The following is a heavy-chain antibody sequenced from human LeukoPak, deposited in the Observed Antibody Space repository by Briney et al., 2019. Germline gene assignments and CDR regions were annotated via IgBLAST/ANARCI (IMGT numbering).Heavy chain of an antibody. CDR2: ISSSGSTI. D-gene: IGHD6-13*01. CDR3: ARSSSSGYYCYYMDV. Sequence: PGGSLRLSCAASGFTFSDYYMSWIRQAPGKGLEWVSYISSSGSTIYYADSVKGRFTISRDNAKNSLYLQMNSLRAEDTAVYYCARSSSSGYYCYYMDVWGKGTTVTVSS. CDR1: GFTFSDYY. V-gene: IGHV3-11*04. J-gene: IGHJ6*03.